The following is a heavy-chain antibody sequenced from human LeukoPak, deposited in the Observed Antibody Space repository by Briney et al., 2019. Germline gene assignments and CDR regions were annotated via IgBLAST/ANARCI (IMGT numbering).Heavy chain of an antibody. J-gene: IGHJ4*02. D-gene: IGHD5-12*01. CDR2: IGGSNGIT. CDR3: ARNENSGWGYFDY. Sequence: GGSLRLSCAASGFTFSSYAMHWVRQAPGKGLEWVSVIGGSNGITFYVGSVKGRFTISRDNSKDTLYLQMNSLRAEDTAVYYCARNENSGWGYFDYWGQGTLVTVSS. CDR1: GFTFSSYA. V-gene: IGHV3-23*01.